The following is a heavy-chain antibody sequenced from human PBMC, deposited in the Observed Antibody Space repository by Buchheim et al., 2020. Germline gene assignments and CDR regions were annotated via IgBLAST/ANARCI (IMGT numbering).Heavy chain of an antibody. Sequence: QVQLQESGPGLVKPSETLSLTCTVSGGSISSYYWSWIRQPPGKGLEWIGYIYYSGSTNYNPSLKSRVTISVDTSKNQFSLKLSSVTAADTAVYYCARVVARDEYQLLFSFDYWGQGTL. CDR3: ARVVARDEYQLLFSFDY. D-gene: IGHD2-2*01. V-gene: IGHV4-59*12. CDR2: IYYSGST. J-gene: IGHJ4*02. CDR1: GGSISSYY.